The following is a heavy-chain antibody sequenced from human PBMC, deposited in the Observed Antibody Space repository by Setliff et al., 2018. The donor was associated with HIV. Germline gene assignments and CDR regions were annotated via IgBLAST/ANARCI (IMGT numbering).Heavy chain of an antibody. V-gene: IGHV4-59*08. CDR2: IFYSGST. Sequence: SETLSLTCTVSGGSISSYCWSWIRQSPGKGLEWIGCIFYSGSTKYNPSLRSRVSMSVDTSNNQFSLNLTSVTAADTAVYYCARLWPYSTCPLWGQGTLVTVSS. CDR3: ARLWPYSTCPL. CDR1: GGSISSYC. J-gene: IGHJ4*02. D-gene: IGHD4-4*01.